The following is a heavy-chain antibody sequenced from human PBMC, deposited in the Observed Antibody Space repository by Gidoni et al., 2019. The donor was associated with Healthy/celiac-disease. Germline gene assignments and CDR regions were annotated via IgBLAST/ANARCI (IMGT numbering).Heavy chain of an antibody. V-gene: IGHV4-39*01. CDR2: IYYSGST. CDR1: GGSISSSSYY. D-gene: IGHD2-2*01. CDR3: ARQGRERAPPPLVVVPAANDY. Sequence: QLQLQESGPGLVKTSETLSLTCTVYGGSISSSSYYWGWIRQPPGKGLEWIGSIYYSGSTYYNPSLNSRVTISVDTSKNQFSLKLSSVTAADTAVYYCARQGRERAPPPLVVVPAANDYWGQGTLVTVSS. J-gene: IGHJ4*02.